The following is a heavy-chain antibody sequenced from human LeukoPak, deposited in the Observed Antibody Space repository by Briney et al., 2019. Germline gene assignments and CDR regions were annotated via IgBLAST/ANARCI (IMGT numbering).Heavy chain of an antibody. CDR2: IYYSGST. CDR1: GVSISTYY. D-gene: IGHD4-23*01. V-gene: IGHV4-59*08. J-gene: IGHJ3*02. Sequence: SETLSLTCTVSGVSISTYYWSWIRQPPGKGLEWIGYIYYSGSTNYNPSLKSRVTISVDTSKNQFSLKLSSVTAADTAVYFCARRFGTTTVAYDAFDIWGQGTMVTVSS. CDR3: ARRFGTTTVAYDAFDI.